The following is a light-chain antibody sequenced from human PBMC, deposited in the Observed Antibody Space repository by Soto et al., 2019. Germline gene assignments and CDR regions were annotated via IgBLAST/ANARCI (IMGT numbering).Light chain of an antibody. Sequence: QSVLTQPASVSGSPGQSITISCTGTISDVGSYKLVSWYQQHPGKAPKLMISEVSKRPSGISDRFSGSKSGSTASLTISGLQAEDEADYYCCSYAGTSTHTVFGGGTQLTVL. CDR2: EVS. J-gene: IGLJ7*01. CDR3: CSYAGTSTHTV. CDR1: ISDVGSYKL. V-gene: IGLV2-23*02.